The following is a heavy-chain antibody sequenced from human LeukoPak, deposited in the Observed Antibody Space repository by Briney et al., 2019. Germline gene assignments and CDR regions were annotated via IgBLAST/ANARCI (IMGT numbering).Heavy chain of an antibody. V-gene: IGHV1-18*01. J-gene: IGHJ6*04. CDR2: ISAYNGNT. CDR3: ARDPYYYDSSGPLDV. D-gene: IGHD3-22*01. Sequence: ASVKVSCKASGYTFTSYGISWVRQALGQGLEWMGWISAYNGNTNYAQKLQGRVTMTTDTSTSTAYMELRSLRSDDTAVYYCARDPYYYDSSGPLDVWGKGTTVTISS. CDR1: GYTFTSYG.